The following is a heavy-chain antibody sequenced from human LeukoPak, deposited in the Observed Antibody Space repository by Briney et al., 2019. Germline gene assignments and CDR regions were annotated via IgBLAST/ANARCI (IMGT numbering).Heavy chain of an antibody. V-gene: IGHV3-23*01. CDR3: TKFPQLGYDSTGVWFDP. D-gene: IGHD3-22*01. Sequence: GGSLRLSCLASGFTFSNYAMSWVRQAPGKGLEWVSAISGSGGSTYYADSVKGRFTISRDNSKNTLYLQMNSLRAEDTAVYYCTKFPQLGYDSTGVWFDPWGQGTLVTVSS. J-gene: IGHJ5*02. CDR2: ISGSGGST. CDR1: GFTFSNYA.